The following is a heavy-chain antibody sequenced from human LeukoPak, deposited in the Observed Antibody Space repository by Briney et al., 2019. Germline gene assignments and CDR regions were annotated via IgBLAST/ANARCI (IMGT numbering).Heavy chain of an antibody. CDR2: IRSKANSYAT. V-gene: IGHV3-73*01. CDR3: TRHYDSSGYYYVH. D-gene: IGHD3-22*01. CDR1: GFTFSGSC. J-gene: IGHJ4*02. Sequence: GSLRLSCAASGFTFSGSCMDWVRQASGKGLGWVCRIRSKANSYATAYAASMKGRFTISRDDSKNTAYLQMNSLKTEDTAVYYCTRHYDSSGYYYVHWGQGTLVTVSS.